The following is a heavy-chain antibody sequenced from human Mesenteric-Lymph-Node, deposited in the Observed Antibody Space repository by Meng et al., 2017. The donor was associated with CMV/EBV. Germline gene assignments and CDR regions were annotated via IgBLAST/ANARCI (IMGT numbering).Heavy chain of an antibody. J-gene: IGHJ4*02. V-gene: IGHV4-34*01. CDR2: VNHSGST. CDR1: GGSFSGYY. Sequence: GAVYGGSFSGYYWSWIRQHPGKGLEWIGEVNHSGSTNYNPSLKSRVTISVDTSKNQFSLKLSSVTAADTAVYYCARSRSSSWYAVDWGQGTLVTVSS. CDR3: ARSRSSSWYAVD. D-gene: IGHD6-13*01.